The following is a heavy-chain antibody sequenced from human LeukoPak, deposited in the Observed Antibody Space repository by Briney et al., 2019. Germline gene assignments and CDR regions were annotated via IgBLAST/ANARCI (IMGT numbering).Heavy chain of an antibody. V-gene: IGHV4-31*03. CDR3: ARVVLDIAAESLDWFDP. CDR1: GGSISSGGYY. Sequence: SQTLSLTCTVSGGSISSGGYYWSWIRQHPGTGLEWIGYIYYSGSTYYNPSLKSRVTISVDTSKNQFSLKLSSVTAADTAVCYCARVVLDIAAESLDWFDPWGQGTLVTVSS. D-gene: IGHD6-13*01. J-gene: IGHJ5*02. CDR2: IYYSGST.